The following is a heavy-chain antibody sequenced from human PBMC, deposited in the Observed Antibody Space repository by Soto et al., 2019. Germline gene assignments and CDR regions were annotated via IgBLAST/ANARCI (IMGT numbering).Heavy chain of an antibody. D-gene: IGHD6-19*01. Sequence: QVQLVQSGAEVKKPGSSVKVSCKASGGTFSSYAISWVRQAPGQGLEWMGGIIPIFGTANYAQKFQGRVTITADESTITAYMELSSLRSEDTAVYYCARGGYSSGWYHYYGMDVWGQGTTVTVSS. J-gene: IGHJ6*02. CDR3: ARGGYSSGWYHYYGMDV. CDR2: IIPIFGTA. CDR1: GGTFSSYA. V-gene: IGHV1-69*01.